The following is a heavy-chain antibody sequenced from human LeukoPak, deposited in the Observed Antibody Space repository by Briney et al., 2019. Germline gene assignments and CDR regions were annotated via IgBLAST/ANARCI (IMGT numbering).Heavy chain of an antibody. CDR1: GFTFSSYA. V-gene: IGHV3-53*01. CDR2: IYSGGST. D-gene: IGHD3-16*01. Sequence: QPGGSLRLSCAASGFTFSSYAMSWVRQAPGKGLEWVSVIYSGGSTYYADSVKGRFTISRDNSKNTLYLQMNSLRAEDTAVYYCARGNRGGGYFDYWGQGTLVTVSS. CDR3: ARGNRGGGYFDY. J-gene: IGHJ4*02.